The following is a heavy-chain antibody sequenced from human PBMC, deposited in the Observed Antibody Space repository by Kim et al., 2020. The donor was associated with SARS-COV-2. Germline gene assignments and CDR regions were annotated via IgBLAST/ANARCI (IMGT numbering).Heavy chain of an antibody. V-gene: IGHV4-31*03. CDR3: ARVNYGSGSYHYNYNWFDP. Sequence: SETLSLTCTVSGGSISSGGYYWSWIRQHPGKGLEWIGYIDYSGSTYYNPSLKGGVTISVDTSKNQFSLKLSSVTAADTAVYYCARVNYGSGSYHYNYNWFDPWGQGTLVTVSS. J-gene: IGHJ5*02. CDR1: GGSISSGGYY. D-gene: IGHD3-10*01. CDR2: IDYSGST.